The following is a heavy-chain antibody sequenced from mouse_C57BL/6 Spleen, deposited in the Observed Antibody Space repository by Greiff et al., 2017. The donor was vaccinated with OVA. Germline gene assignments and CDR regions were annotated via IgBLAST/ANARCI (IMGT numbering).Heavy chain of an antibody. J-gene: IGHJ4*01. Sequence: DVKLVESGGGLVKPGGSLKLSCAASGFTFSSYTMSWVRQTPEKRLEWVATISGGGGNTYYPDSVKGRFTISRDNAKNTLYLQMSSLRSEDTALYYCASLLWLRRAMDYWGQGTSVTVSS. CDR1: GFTFSSYT. CDR3: ASLLWLRRAMDY. V-gene: IGHV5-9*01. D-gene: IGHD2-9*01. CDR2: ISGGGGNT.